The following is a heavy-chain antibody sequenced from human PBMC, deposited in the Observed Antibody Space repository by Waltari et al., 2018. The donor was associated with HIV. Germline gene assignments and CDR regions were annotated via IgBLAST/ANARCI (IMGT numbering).Heavy chain of an antibody. D-gene: IGHD2-8*01. CDR3: ARDPGGYCTNGVCYRYYFDY. CDR1: GFTFSSYS. CDR2: ISSSSSTI. J-gene: IGHJ4*02. V-gene: IGHV3-48*02. Sequence: EVQLVESGGGLVQPGGSLGLSCAASGFTFSSYSMNWVRQAPGKGLEWVSYISSSSSTIYYADSVKGRFTISRDNAKNSLYLQMNSLRDEDTAVYYCARDPGGYCTNGVCYRYYFDYWGQGTLVTVSS.